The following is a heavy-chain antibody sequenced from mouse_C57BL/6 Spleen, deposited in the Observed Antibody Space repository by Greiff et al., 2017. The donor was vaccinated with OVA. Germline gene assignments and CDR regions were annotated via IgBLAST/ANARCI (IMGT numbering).Heavy chain of an antibody. J-gene: IGHJ2*01. CDR1: GFTFSSYA. CDR2: ISDGGSYT. CDR3: ARDRGHAFDY. D-gene: IGHD3-3*01. V-gene: IGHV5-4*01. Sequence: EVKLVESGGGLVKPGGSLKLSCAASGFTFSSYAMSWVRQTPEKRLEWVATISDGGSYTYYPDNVKGRFTISRDNAKNNLYLQMSHLKSEDTAMYYCARDRGHAFDYWGQGTTLTVSS.